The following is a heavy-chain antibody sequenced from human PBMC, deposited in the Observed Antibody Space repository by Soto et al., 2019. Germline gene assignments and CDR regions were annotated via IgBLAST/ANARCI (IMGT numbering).Heavy chain of an antibody. Sequence: GGSLRLSXAASGFTFSSYGMHWLRQAPGKGLEWVAVIWYDGSNKYYADSVKGRFTISRDNSKNTLYLQMNSLRAEDTAVYYCARARYSSGWYSYYYGMDVWGQGTTVTVSS. CDR1: GFTFSSYG. J-gene: IGHJ6*02. CDR2: IWYDGSNK. V-gene: IGHV3-33*01. D-gene: IGHD6-19*01. CDR3: ARARYSSGWYSYYYGMDV.